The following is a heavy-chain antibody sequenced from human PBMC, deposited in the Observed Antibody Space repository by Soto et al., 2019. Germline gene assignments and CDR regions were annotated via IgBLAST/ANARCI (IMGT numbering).Heavy chain of an antibody. CDR3: AREGYCSSGSCALYSHDYFGMDV. V-gene: IGHV1-18*01. CDR1: GYTFTRYG. J-gene: IGHJ6*02. Sequence: QVQLVQSGVEVKKSGASVKVSCRASGYTFTRYGISWVRQAPGQGLEWMGWISAYNGNTNYAQKSKGRVTMTTDTSTSTAYMELRSLTSDDTAVYYCAREGYCSSGSCALYSHDYFGMDVWGQGTTVTVSS. D-gene: IGHD2-15*01. CDR2: ISAYNGNT.